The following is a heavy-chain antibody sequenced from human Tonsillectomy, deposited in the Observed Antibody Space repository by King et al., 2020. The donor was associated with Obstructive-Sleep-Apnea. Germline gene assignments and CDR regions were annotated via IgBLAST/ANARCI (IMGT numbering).Heavy chain of an antibody. CDR3: ARGTYYYDTIGYFDY. CDR1: GFTFSSYA. CDR2: ISYYGSNK. D-gene: IGHD3-22*01. V-gene: IGHV3-30*01. J-gene: IGHJ4*02. Sequence: VQLVESGGGVVQPGRSLRLSCAASGFTFSSYAMHWVRQAPGKGLEWGAVISYYGSNKYYSDSVKGRFTISRDNSKNTLYLQMNSLRAEDTAVYYCARGTYYYDTIGYFDYWGQGTLVTVSS.